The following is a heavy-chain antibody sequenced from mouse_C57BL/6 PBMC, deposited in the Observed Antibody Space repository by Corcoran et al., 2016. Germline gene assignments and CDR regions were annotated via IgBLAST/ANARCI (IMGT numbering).Heavy chain of an antibody. CDR1: GYTFTDYY. CDR2: INPNNGGT. Sequence: EVQLQQSGPELVKPGASVKISCKASGYTFTDYYMNWVKQSHGKSLEWIGDINPNNGGTSYNQKFKGKATLTVDKSSSTAYMELRSLTSEDSAVYYCARSDYYGSSQPFDYWGQGTTLTVSS. J-gene: IGHJ2*01. V-gene: IGHV1-26*01. CDR3: ARSDYYGSSQPFDY. D-gene: IGHD1-1*01.